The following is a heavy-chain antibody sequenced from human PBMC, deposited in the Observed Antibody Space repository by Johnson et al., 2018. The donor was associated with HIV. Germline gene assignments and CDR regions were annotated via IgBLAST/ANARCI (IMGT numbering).Heavy chain of an antibody. J-gene: IGHJ3*02. D-gene: IGHD3-22*01. CDR3: AKDTYDSDAFDI. CDR1: RFTFSDYD. Sequence: QVQLVESGGGLVQPGRSLRLSCAASRFTFSDYDIHWVRQAPGNGLEWVAVISFDGSNKYYADSVKGRFTISRDNSKNTVYLQMSSLRAEDTAVYYCAKDTYDSDAFDIWGQGTMVTVSS. V-gene: IGHV3-30*18. CDR2: ISFDGSNK.